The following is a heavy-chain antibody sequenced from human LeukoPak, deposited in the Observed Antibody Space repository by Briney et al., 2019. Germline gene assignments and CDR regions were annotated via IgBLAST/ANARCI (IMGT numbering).Heavy chain of an antibody. CDR1: GFTFSNYI. D-gene: IGHD4-11*01. CDR2: SSTSGTYM. CDR3: ARWGNDYSQFDS. V-gene: IGHV3-21*04. J-gene: IGHJ4*02. Sequence: GGSLRLSCSASGFTFSNYILNWVRQAPGEGLEWVSSSSTSGTYMYYADSVKGRFTISRDNSKNTLFLQMNSLRTEDTAVYFCARWGNDYSQFDSWGQGTLVTVSS.